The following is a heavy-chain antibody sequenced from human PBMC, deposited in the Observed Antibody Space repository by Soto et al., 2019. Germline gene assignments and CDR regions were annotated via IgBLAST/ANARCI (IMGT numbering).Heavy chain of an antibody. Sequence: HPGGSMRLSCPASRFTFSSYSMNWVRQAPGKGLEWVSYISSSSSTIYYADSVKGRFTISRDNAKNSLYLQMNSLRDEDTAVYYCARAGIGYSGYDRFDYWGQGTLVTVSS. V-gene: IGHV3-48*02. J-gene: IGHJ4*02. CDR2: ISSSSSTI. D-gene: IGHD5-12*01. CDR3: ARAGIGYSGYDRFDY. CDR1: RFTFSSYS.